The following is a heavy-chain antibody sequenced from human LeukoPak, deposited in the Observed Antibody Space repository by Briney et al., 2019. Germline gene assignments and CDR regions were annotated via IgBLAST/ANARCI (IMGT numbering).Heavy chain of an antibody. CDR2: IIPIFGTA. J-gene: IGHJ4*02. Sequence: GASVKVSCKASGGTFSSYAISWVRQAPGQGLEWMGGIIPIFGTANYAQKFQGRVTITADESTSTAYMELSSLRSEDTAVYYCARGYCSGGSCLPFDYWGQGTLVTVSS. V-gene: IGHV1-69*13. CDR3: ARGYCSGGSCLPFDY. CDR1: GGTFSSYA. D-gene: IGHD2-15*01.